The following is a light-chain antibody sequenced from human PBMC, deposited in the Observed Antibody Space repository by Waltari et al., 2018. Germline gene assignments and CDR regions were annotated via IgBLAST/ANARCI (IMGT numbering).Light chain of an antibody. CDR1: QTLLHNNGNKY. J-gene: IGKJ4*01. V-gene: IGKV2-28*01. Sequence: DIVMTQSPLSLPVTPGEPASISCRSSQTLLHNNGNKYLDWYLQKPGQSPQLLIYLGSNRASGVPDRFSGSGSGTDFTLEISSVEADDVGIYYCMQALESPLTFGGGTQLEIK. CDR2: LGS. CDR3: MQALESPLT.